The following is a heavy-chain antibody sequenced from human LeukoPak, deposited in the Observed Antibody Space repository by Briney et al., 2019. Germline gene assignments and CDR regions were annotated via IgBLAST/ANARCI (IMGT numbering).Heavy chain of an antibody. V-gene: IGHV1-8*02. CDR2: MNPNSGNT. CDR1: GYTFTDYY. Sequence: ASVKVSCKASGYTFTDYYMHWVRQAPGQGLEWMGWMNPNSGNTGYAQKFQGRVTMTRNTSISTAYMELSSLRSEDTAVYYCARDLLIVGATDWGQGTLVTVSS. J-gene: IGHJ4*02. D-gene: IGHD1-26*01. CDR3: ARDLLIVGATD.